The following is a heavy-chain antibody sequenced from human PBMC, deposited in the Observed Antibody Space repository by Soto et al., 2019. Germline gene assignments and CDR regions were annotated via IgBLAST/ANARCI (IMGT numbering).Heavy chain of an antibody. CDR2: IWYDGSNK. CDR1: GFTFSSYG. J-gene: IGHJ5*02. Sequence: HPGGSLRLSCAASGFTFSSYGMHWVRQAPGKGLEWVAVIWYDGSNKYYADSVKGRFTISRDNSKNTLYLQMNSLRAEDTAVYYCARDRTSIAGSLSLDPWGQGTLVTVSS. CDR3: ARDRTSIAGSLSLDP. D-gene: IGHD6-6*01. V-gene: IGHV3-33*01.